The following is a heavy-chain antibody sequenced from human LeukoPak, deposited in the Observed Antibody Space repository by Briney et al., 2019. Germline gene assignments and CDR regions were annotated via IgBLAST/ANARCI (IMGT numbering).Heavy chain of an antibody. Sequence: SETLSLTCTVSGGSISSSSYYWGWIRQPPGKGLEWIVSIYYSGSTYYNPSLKSRVTISVDTSKNQFSLKLSSVTATDTAVYYCARDHEEYYYDSSGYLSYWYFDLWGRGTLVTVSS. CDR2: IYYSGST. V-gene: IGHV4-39*07. CDR3: ARDHEEYYYDSSGYLSYWYFDL. D-gene: IGHD3-22*01. J-gene: IGHJ2*01. CDR1: GGSISSSSYY.